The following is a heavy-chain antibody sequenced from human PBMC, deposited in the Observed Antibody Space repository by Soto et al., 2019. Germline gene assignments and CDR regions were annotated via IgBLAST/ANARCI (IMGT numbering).Heavy chain of an antibody. CDR1: GFTFSSYA. CDR2: ISSNGGST. D-gene: IGHD3-3*01. J-gene: IGHJ3*02. CDR3: ARSRIFGVVNDAFDI. Sequence: VQLVESGGGLVQPGGSLRLSCAASGFTFSSYAMHWVRQAPGKGLEYVSAISSNGGSTYYANSVKGRFTISRDNSKNTLYLQMGSLRAEDMAVYYCARSRIFGVVNDAFDIWGQGTMVTVSS. V-gene: IGHV3-64*01.